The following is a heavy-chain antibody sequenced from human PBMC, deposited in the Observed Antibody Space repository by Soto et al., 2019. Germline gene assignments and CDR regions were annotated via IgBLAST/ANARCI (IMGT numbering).Heavy chain of an antibody. CDR3: ARDSYYDSSGSFDY. Sequence: QVQLQESGPGLVKPSETLSLTCTVSGGSISSYYWTWIRQPPGKGLEWIGYIYYSGSTNYNPSLNSRVTISVDTSKNQFSLKLSSVTAADTAVYYWARDSYYDSSGSFDYWGQGTLVTVSS. CDR1: GGSISSYY. J-gene: IGHJ4*02. V-gene: IGHV4-59*01. CDR2: IYYSGST. D-gene: IGHD3-22*01.